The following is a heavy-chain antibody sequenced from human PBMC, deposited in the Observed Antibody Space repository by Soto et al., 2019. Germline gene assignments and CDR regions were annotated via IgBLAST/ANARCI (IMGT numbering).Heavy chain of an antibody. Sequence: GGSLRLSCAASGFTFSSYAMSWVRQAPGKGLEWVSAISGSGGSTYYADSVKGRFTISRDNSKNTLYLQMNSLRAEDTAVYCCAKWLVPAAIDYYGMDVWGQGTTVTVSS. V-gene: IGHV3-23*01. CDR2: ISGSGGST. J-gene: IGHJ6*02. CDR1: GFTFSSYA. D-gene: IGHD2-2*02. CDR3: AKWLVPAAIDYYGMDV.